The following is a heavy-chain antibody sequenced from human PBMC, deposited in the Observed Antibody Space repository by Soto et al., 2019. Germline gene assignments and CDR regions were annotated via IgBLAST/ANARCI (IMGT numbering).Heavy chain of an antibody. CDR2: TDYSGNS. V-gene: IGHV4-61*01. D-gene: IGHD3-22*01. CDR1: GGSVSSATDY. CDR3: ARQSSYDSEHYHYWFDP. J-gene: IGHJ5*02. Sequence: QVQLQESGPGLVKPSETLSLTCTVSGGSVSSATDYWTWIRQPPGKGLEWIGYTDYSGNSDRNPSPMSRVTISIDRSKNQFSLPLRSVTAADTAVYSCARQSSYDSEHYHYWFDPWGRGILVTVSS.